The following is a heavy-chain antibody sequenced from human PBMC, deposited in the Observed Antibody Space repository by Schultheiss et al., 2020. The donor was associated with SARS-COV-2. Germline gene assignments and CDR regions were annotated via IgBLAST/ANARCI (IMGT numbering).Heavy chain of an antibody. V-gene: IGHV3-49*03. CDR1: GFTFGDYA. D-gene: IGHD3-22*01. Sequence: SCTASGFTFGDYAMSWFRQAPGKGLEWVGFIRSKAYGGTTEYAASVKGRFTISRDDSKSIAYLQMNSLKTEDTAVYYCCGSSGYTGSLYYFDYWGQGTLVTVSS. CDR3: CGSSGYTGSLYYFDY. J-gene: IGHJ4*02. CDR2: IRSKAYGGTT.